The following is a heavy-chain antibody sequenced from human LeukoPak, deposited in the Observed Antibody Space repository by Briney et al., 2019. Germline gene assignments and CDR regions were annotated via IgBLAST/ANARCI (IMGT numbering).Heavy chain of an antibody. CDR3: ARAGSGYSFDY. D-gene: IGHD5-12*01. Sequence: SETLSLTCTVSGGSXSXYYWSXXXXXPGXXLEWIGYVSHSXNTNCTPSLKSRVTMSLDTSKNHFSLRLSSVNTADTAVYYCARAGSGYSFDYWGQGSLVTVSS. CDR1: GGSXSXYY. J-gene: IGHJ4*02. CDR2: VSHSXNT. V-gene: IGHV4-59*01.